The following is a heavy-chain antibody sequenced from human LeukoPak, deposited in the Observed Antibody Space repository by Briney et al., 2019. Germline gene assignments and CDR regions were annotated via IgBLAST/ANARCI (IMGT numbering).Heavy chain of an antibody. CDR1: GGSFSGYY. J-gene: IGHJ4*02. V-gene: IGHV4-34*01. D-gene: IGHD3-22*01. Sequence: SETLSLTCAVYGGSFSGYYWSWIRQPPGKGLEWIGEINHSGSTNYNPSLKSRVTISVDTSKNQFSLKLSSVTAADTAVYYCARGLNYYDSSGYYYYWGQGTPVSVSS. CDR2: INHSGST. CDR3: ARGLNYYDSSGYYYY.